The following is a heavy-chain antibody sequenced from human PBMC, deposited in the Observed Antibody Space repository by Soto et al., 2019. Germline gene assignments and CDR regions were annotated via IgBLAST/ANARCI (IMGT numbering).Heavy chain of an antibody. V-gene: IGHV4-34*01. J-gene: IGHJ6*02. CDR3: ARARRLRFLEWFYYYYGMDV. D-gene: IGHD3-3*01. CDR1: GGSFSGYY. Sequence: SETLSLTCAVYGGSFSGYYWSWIRQPPGKGLEWIGEINHSGSTNYNPSLKSRVTISVDTSKNQFSLKLSSVTAADTAVYYCARARRLRFLEWFYYYYGMDVWGQGTTVTVSS. CDR2: INHSGST.